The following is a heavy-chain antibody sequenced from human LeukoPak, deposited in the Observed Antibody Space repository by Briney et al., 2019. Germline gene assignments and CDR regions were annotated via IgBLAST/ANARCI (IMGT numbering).Heavy chain of an antibody. V-gene: IGHV4-39*01. CDR2: IYYSGST. J-gene: IGHJ4*02. D-gene: IGHD5-18*01. CDR1: GDSISDSDYY. CDR3: ARQVGYSYGRFDY. Sequence: SETLSLTCTVSGDSISDSDYYWGWIRQPPGKGLEWIGSIYYSGSTYNNPSLKSRVTISVDTSKNQFSLKLSSVSAADTAVYYCARQVGYSYGRFDYWGQGTLATVSS.